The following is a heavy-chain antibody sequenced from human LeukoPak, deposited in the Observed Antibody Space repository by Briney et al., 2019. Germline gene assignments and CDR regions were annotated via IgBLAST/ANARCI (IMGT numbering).Heavy chain of an antibody. D-gene: IGHD6-13*01. V-gene: IGHV1-2*02. CDR2: INPNSGGT. Sequence: ASVKVSCKASGYTFTGYYMHWVRQAPGQGLEWMGWINPNSGGTNYAQKFQGRVTMTEDTSTDTAYMELSSLRSEDTAVYYCATAPAGTGSYYFDYWGQGTLVTVSS. CDR3: ATAPAGTGSYYFDY. CDR1: GYTFTGYY. J-gene: IGHJ4*02.